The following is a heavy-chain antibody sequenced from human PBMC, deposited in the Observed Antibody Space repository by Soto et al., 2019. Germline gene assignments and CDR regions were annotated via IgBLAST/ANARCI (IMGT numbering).Heavy chain of an antibody. D-gene: IGHD2-15*01. J-gene: IGHJ4*02. V-gene: IGHV4-31*03. CDR3: ARTKCSGGSCYSWSLDY. Sequence: SETLSLTCTVSGGSITTGGYYWSWIRQLPGKGLEWIGHRYYSESTYHNPSLKSRVSISLDTSKNQFSLKLSFVTAADTAMYYCARTKCSGGSCYSWSLDYWGQGTPVT. CDR1: GGSITTGGYY. CDR2: RYYSEST.